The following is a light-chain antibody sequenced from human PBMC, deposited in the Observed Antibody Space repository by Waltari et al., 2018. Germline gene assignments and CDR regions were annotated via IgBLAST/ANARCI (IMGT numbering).Light chain of an antibody. J-gene: IGKJ4*01. V-gene: IGKV1-12*01. CDR3: QQVNSFPAT. Sequence: DIQMTQSPSSVSAFVGDRVTITCRASQSIRNWLAWYQQKPGKAPKLLIYGASDLHSGVPSRFSGSGAVTDFTLTISSLQAEDFATYYCQQVNSFPATFGGGTTVEIK. CDR2: GAS. CDR1: QSIRNW.